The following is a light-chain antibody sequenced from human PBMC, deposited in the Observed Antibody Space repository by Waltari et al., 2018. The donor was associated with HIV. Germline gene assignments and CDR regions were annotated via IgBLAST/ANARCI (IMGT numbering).Light chain of an antibody. CDR2: GAS. Sequence: DIQMTQSPSPLPASVGDRVTITCRASQGIGKYLNWYQQQPGKAPKALIYGASNLQSGVPSRFSGSGSETEFTLTISSLQPEDFATYYCQQSFRYVSFGGGTKVEV. V-gene: IGKV1-39*01. CDR3: QQSFRYVS. CDR1: QGIGKY. J-gene: IGKJ4*01.